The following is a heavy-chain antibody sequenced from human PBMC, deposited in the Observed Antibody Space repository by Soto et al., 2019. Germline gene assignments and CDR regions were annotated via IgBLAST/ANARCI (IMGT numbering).Heavy chain of an antibody. CDR3: ARGRIAVAGTLNYYYYGMDV. CDR1: GGTFSSYA. V-gene: IGHV1-69*01. D-gene: IGHD6-19*01. J-gene: IGHJ6*02. CDR2: IIPIFGTA. Sequence: QVQLVQSGAEVKKPGSSVKVSCKASGGTFSSYAISWVRQAPGQGLEWMGGIIPIFGTANYAQKFQGRVTITADESTSIAYMELSSLRSEDTAVYYCARGRIAVAGTLNYYYYGMDVWGQGTTVTVSS.